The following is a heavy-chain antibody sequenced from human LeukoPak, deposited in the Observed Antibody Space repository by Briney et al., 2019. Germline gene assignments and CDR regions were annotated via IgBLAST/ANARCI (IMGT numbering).Heavy chain of an antibody. D-gene: IGHD2-21*02. V-gene: IGHV3-9*03. CDR2: ISWSSRAS. J-gene: IGHJ3*02. CDR1: GFTFKDYA. Sequence: AGRSLRLSRAASGFTFKDYAMHWVRPAPGKGLEWVSGISWSSRASAYADSVKGRFTISRDNAKNSLYLQMNSLRVEDMALYYCAKDRTGGDFFTDAFDMWGQGTMVTVAS. CDR3: AKDRTGGDFFTDAFDM.